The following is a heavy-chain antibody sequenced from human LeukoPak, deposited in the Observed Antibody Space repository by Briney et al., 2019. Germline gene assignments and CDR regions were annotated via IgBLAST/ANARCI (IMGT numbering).Heavy chain of an antibody. CDR3: AKDLDIVATITGN. J-gene: IGHJ4*02. CDR2: ISGSGGST. V-gene: IGHV3-23*01. D-gene: IGHD5-12*01. CDR1: GFTFSSYA. Sequence: PGGSPRLSCAASGFTFSSYAMSWVRQAPGKGLEWVSAISGSGGSTYYADSVKGRFTISRDNSKNTLYLQLNSLRAEHTAVYYCAKDLDIVATITGNWGQGTLVTVSS.